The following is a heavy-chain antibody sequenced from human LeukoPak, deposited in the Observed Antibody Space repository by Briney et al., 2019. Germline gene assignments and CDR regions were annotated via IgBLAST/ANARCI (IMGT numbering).Heavy chain of an antibody. CDR2: IRSKAYGGTT. Sequence: GGSLRLSCTASGFTFGDYAMSWFRQAPGKGVEGVGFIRSKAYGGTTEYAASVKGRFTISRDDSKSIAYLQMNSLKTEDTAVYYCTRDSPTVTTGDYWGQGTLVTVSS. CDR1: GFTFGDYA. J-gene: IGHJ4*02. CDR3: TRDSPTVTTGDY. V-gene: IGHV3-49*03. D-gene: IGHD4-17*01.